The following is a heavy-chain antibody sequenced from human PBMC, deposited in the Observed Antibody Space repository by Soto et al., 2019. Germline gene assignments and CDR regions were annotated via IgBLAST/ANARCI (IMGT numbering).Heavy chain of an antibody. CDR3: TRHAEIPKFQYGLDV. CDR2: IHYGGTT. V-gene: IGHV4-34*01. CDR1: GGSFSGYY. Sequence: PSETLSLTCALYGGSFSGYYWIWIRQPPGKGLEWVGYIHYGGTTMYNPSVKGRVTISVDTPKNQFSLKLNSVTAADTAVYYCTRHAEIPKFQYGLDVWGQGTTVTVSS. J-gene: IGHJ6*02. D-gene: IGHD2-2*01.